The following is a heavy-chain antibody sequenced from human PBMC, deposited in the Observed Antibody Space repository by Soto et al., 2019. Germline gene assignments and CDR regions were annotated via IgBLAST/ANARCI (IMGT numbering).Heavy chain of an antibody. V-gene: IGHV4-31*03. CDR1: GGSISSGGYY. Sequence: QVQLQESGPGLVKPSQTLSLTCTVSGGSISSGGYYWSWIRQHPGKGLEWIGYIYYSGSTYYNPSLKSRVTISVDTSNNQFSLKLSSVTAADTAVYYCARDKYGGNWLNNWFDPWGQGTLVTVSS. D-gene: IGHD2-15*01. J-gene: IGHJ5*02. CDR3: ARDKYGGNWLNNWFDP. CDR2: IYYSGST.